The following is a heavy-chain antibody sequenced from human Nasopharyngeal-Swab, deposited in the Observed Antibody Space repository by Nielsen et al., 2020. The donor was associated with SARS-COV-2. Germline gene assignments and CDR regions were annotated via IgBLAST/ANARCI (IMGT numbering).Heavy chain of an antibody. CDR1: GFTFSTYW. J-gene: IGHJ4*02. Sequence: GESLKISCAASGFTFSTYWMSWVRQTPGKGLEWLANIKPDGSYIKYAGSVKGRFTISRDNARNSVYLQLNSLRAEDTALYYCATWKGSNWFDYWGQGTLVTVSS. D-gene: IGHD6-13*01. CDR3: ATWKGSNWFDY. V-gene: IGHV3-7*01. CDR2: IKPDGSYI.